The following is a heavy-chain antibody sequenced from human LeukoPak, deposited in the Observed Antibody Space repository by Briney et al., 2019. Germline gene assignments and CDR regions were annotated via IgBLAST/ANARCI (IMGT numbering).Heavy chain of an antibody. Sequence: PGGSLILSCAASGFTVSSNYMSWVRQAPGKGLEWVSSISSSSSTIYYADSVKGRFTISRDNAKNSLYLQMNSLRDEDTAVYYCAKDSDYYHSSGYYYAYFQHWGQGTLVTVSS. V-gene: IGHV3-48*02. CDR3: AKDSDYYHSSGYYYAYFQH. CDR1: GFTVSSNY. J-gene: IGHJ1*01. D-gene: IGHD3-22*01. CDR2: ISSSSSTI.